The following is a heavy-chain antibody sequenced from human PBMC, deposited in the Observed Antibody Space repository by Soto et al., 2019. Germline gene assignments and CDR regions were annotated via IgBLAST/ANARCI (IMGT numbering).Heavy chain of an antibody. CDR1: GGSISSGGYY. CDR2: IYYSGST. V-gene: IGHV4-31*03. Sequence: SETLSLTCTVSGGSISSGGYYWSWIRQHPGKGLGWIGYIYYSGSTYYNPSLKSRVTISVDTSKNQFSLKLSSVTAADTAVYYCARGMPEYGSGSYYYIDYPGQGTLLTLSS. D-gene: IGHD3-10*01. CDR3: ARGMPEYGSGSYYYIDY. J-gene: IGHJ4*02.